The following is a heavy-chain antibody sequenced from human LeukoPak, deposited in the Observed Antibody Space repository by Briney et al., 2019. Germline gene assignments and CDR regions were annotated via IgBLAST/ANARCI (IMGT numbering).Heavy chain of an antibody. CDR2: ISRNGGST. CDR1: GFTFSSFA. CDR3: ASHDAFDI. J-gene: IGHJ3*02. V-gene: IGHV3-64*04. Sequence: GGSLRLSCSASGFTFSSFAMHWVRQAPGKGLEYVAAISRNGGSTYYADSVKGRFTISRHNSKNTLYLQMNSLRAEDTAVYYCASHDAFDIWGQGTMVTVSS.